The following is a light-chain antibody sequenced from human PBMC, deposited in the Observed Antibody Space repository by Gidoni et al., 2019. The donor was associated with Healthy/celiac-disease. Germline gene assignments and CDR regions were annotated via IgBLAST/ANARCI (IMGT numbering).Light chain of an antibody. V-gene: IGKV1-39*01. CDR3: QQNYNTLFT. CDR1: QSISSY. J-gene: IGKJ3*01. Sequence: DIQMTQSPSSLSASVGDRVTITCRASQSISSYLNWYQQKPGKAPKLLIEAASSYERGVPTRFSGRGSGTDFTLTISSLKPEDFATYYCQQNYNTLFTFGPETKVNIK. CDR2: AAS.